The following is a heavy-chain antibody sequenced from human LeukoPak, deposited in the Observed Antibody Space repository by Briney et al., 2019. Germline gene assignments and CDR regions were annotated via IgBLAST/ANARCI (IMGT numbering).Heavy chain of an antibody. CDR1: GFTFSNSA. Sequence: GGSLRLSCAASGFTFSNSALSWVRQAPGKGLEWVSDISGSGGSTYYADSVKGRFTISRDNAKNSLYLQMNSLRAEDTAVYYCARDLMGIAYRGAFYYWGQGTLVTVSS. CDR2: ISGSGGST. D-gene: IGHD6-13*01. CDR3: ARDLMGIAYRGAFYY. J-gene: IGHJ4*02. V-gene: IGHV3-23*01.